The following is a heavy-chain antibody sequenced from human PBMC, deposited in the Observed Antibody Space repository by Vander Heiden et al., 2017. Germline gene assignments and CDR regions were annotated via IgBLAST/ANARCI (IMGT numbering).Heavy chain of an antibody. Sequence: EVQLVESGGGLVKPGGSLTLSCEASGSSFSDVWMNWVRQAPGKGLEWVGRIKSKTDGGTSEYAAAVKDRFTISRDDSINTLYLQMSSLKTEDTAVYYCAKHPAGNWFDSWGQGTLVTVSS. CDR2: IKSKTDGGTS. D-gene: IGHD2-2*01. J-gene: IGHJ5*01. CDR1: GSSFSDVW. CDR3: AKHPAGNWFDS. V-gene: IGHV3-15*07.